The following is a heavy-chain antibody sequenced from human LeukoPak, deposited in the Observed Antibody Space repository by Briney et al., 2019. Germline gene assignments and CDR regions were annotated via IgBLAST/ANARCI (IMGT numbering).Heavy chain of an antibody. V-gene: IGHV4-39*01. CDR2: IYYSGTT. Sequence: PSETLSLTCTVSGGSISSSGYYWGWIRQPPGKGLEWIGSIYYSGTTYYNPSLKSRVTISVDTSKNQFSLKLSSVTAADTAVYYCASQRTDIVVVPAAPGGQGTLVTVSS. CDR1: GGSISSSGYY. CDR3: ASQRTDIVVVPAAP. D-gene: IGHD2-2*01. J-gene: IGHJ5*02.